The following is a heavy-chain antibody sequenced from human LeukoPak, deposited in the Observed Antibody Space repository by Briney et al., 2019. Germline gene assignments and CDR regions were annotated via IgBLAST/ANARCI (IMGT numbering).Heavy chain of an antibody. D-gene: IGHD3-3*01. V-gene: IGHV1-8*03. J-gene: IGHJ4*02. CDR1: GYTFTSYD. Sequence: ASVKVSCKASGYTFTSYDINWVRQATGQGLEWMGWMHPNSGNTGYAQKFQGRVTITRNTSISTAYMELSSLRSEDTAVYYCAISFHYDFWSGYSPVFDYWGQGTLVTVSS. CDR2: MHPNSGNT. CDR3: AISFHYDFWSGYSPVFDY.